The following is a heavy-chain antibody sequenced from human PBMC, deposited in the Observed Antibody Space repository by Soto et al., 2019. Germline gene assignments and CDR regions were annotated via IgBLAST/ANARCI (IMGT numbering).Heavy chain of an antibody. V-gene: IGHV1-69*04. CDR2: IVPILGLV. J-gene: IGHJ4*02. D-gene: IGHD6-13*01. CDR3: AIGSGYISPGGFDY. CDR1: GGTFSSYA. Sequence: QVQLVQSGAEVKKPGSSVKVSCKASGGTFSSYAISWVRQAPGQGLKWMGRIVPILGLVNYAQKFQGRVTIIADKSTSTAYMELSSLRSEDTAVYYCAIGSGYISPGGFDYWGQGTLVTVSS.